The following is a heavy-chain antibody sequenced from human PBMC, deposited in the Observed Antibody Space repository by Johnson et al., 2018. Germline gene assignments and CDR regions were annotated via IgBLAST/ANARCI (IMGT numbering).Heavy chain of an antibody. CDR3: ARDGPAVRTTETPMDV. CDR2: ISSSSSYI. V-gene: IGHV3-21*01. CDR1: GFTFSSYS. D-gene: IGHD4-17*01. J-gene: IGHJ6*02. Sequence: EEQLVETGGGLVKPGGSLRLSCAASGFTFSSYSMNWVRQAPGKGLEWVSSISSSSSYIYYADSVKGRLTISRDNAMNSMYLQMNSLRAEDTAVDYGARDGPAVRTTETPMDVWGQGTTVTVSS.